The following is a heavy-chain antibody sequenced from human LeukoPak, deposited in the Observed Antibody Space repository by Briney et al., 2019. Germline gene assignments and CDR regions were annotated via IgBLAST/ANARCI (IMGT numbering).Heavy chain of an antibody. V-gene: IGHV3-21*01. CDR1: GFTFSNYG. CDR3: ARDLSRGLFDY. Sequence: GGSLRLSCAASGFTFSNYGMNWVRQAPGKGLEWVSSISSSSSYICYADSVKGRFTISRDNAKNSLYLQMNSLRAEDTAVYSCARDLSRGLFDYWGQGTLVTVSS. D-gene: IGHD2-15*01. CDR2: ISSSSSYI. J-gene: IGHJ4*02.